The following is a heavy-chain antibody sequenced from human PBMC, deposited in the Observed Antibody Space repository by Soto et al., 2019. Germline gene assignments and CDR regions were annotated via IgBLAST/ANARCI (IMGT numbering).Heavy chain of an antibody. D-gene: IGHD3-3*01. CDR3: AKGGDYDFWSGYFSSGMDV. Sequence: FLRLSCAASGFTFDDYAMHWVRQAPSKGLEWVSVISQHSGIFGYADSVKGRFTIYRDNAKNSLYLQMNSLRPEDTGLYYCAKGGDYDFWSGYFSSGMDVCGQGTMVTVSS. J-gene: IGHJ6*01. CDR1: GFTFDDYA. CDR2: ISQHSGIF. V-gene: IGHV3-9*01.